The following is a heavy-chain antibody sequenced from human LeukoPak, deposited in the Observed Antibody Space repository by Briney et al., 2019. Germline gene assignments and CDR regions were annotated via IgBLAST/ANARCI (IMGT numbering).Heavy chain of an antibody. J-gene: IGHJ6*03. Sequence: SETLSLTWTVAGSSTSSYYWSSIRHLPRQLLDWIGYSYYTGSTNYNPSLKSRVTISLDTPKNHFSLKLSSVTTADTAVYYCARVIVGAITAYYYYMDVWGTGTTVTVSS. CDR2: SYYTGST. CDR3: ARVIVGAITAYYYYMDV. D-gene: IGHD1-26*01. CDR1: GSSTSSYY. V-gene: IGHV4-59*01.